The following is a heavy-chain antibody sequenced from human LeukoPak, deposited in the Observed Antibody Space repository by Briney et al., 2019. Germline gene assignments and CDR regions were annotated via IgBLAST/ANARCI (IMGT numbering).Heavy chain of an antibody. V-gene: IGHV1-8*03. CDR3: AISMTTVTTYAFDI. J-gene: IGHJ3*02. CDR2: MNPNSGNT. D-gene: IGHD4-17*01. CDR1: GYTFTSYD. Sequence: ASVKVSCKASGYTFTSYDINWVRQATGQGREWMGWMNPNSGNTGYAQKFQGRVTITRNTSISTAYMELSSLRSEDTAVYYCAISMTTVTTYAFDIWGQGTMVTVSS.